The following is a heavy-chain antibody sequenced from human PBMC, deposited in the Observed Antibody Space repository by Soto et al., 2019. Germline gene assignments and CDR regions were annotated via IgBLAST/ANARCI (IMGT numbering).Heavy chain of an antibody. CDR2: ISYDGSNK. Sequence: GWSLRLSCAASGFTFSSYGMHWVRQAPGKGLEWVAVISYDGSNKYYADSVKGRFTISRDNSKNTLYLQMNSLRAEDTAVYYCAKASRQQPAMDVWGQGTTVTVSS. CDR1: GFTFSSYG. V-gene: IGHV3-30*18. J-gene: IGHJ6*02. D-gene: IGHD6-13*01. CDR3: AKASRQQPAMDV.